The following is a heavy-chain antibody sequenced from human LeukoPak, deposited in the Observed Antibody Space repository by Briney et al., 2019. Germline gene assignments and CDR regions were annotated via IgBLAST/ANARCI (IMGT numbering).Heavy chain of an antibody. J-gene: IGHJ4*02. CDR3: ARDSPLYSGYDPFDY. Sequence: ASVKVSCKASGYTFTSYGINWVRQAPGQGLEWMGWISAYNGNTNYAQKLQGRVTMTTDTSTSTAYMELRSLRSDDTAVYYCARDSPLYSGYDPFDYWGQGTLVTVSS. CDR2: ISAYNGNT. D-gene: IGHD5-12*01. V-gene: IGHV1-18*01. CDR1: GYTFTSYG.